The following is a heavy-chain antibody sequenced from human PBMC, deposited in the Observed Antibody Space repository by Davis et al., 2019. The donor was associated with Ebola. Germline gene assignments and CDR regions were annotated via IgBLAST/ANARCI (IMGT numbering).Heavy chain of an antibody. CDR1: GFSLTSRPEG. V-gene: IGHV2-5*02. CDR2: AYWDDDN. CDR3: AHRRRVNGEWDQGDFDH. Sequence: SGPTLVKPTETLTLTCTLSGFSLTSRPEGVGWIRQSPGGALEWLGFAYWDDDNRYNPSLKSRLTLIKDSSKNVVFLILTNMGPVDTATYYCAHRRRVNGEWDQGDFDHWGQGTLVTVSS. J-gene: IGHJ4*02. D-gene: IGHD1-26*01.